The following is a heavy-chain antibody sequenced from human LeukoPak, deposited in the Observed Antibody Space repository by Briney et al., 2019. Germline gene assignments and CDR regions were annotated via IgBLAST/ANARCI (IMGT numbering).Heavy chain of an antibody. J-gene: IGHJ4*02. CDR2: ISYDGSNK. Sequence: GGSLRLSCAASGFTFSSYAMHWVRQAPGKGLEWVAVISYDGSNKYYADSVKGRFTISRDNSKNTLYLQMNSLRAEDTAVYYCARDSYYDNSVDYWGQGTLVTVSS. CDR3: ARDSYYDNSVDY. D-gene: IGHD3-22*01. V-gene: IGHV3-30-3*01. CDR1: GFTFSSYA.